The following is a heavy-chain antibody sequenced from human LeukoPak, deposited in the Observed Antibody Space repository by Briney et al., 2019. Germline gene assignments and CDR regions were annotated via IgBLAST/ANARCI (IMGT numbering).Heavy chain of an antibody. Sequence: QAGGSLRLSCAASGFTFSSYSMNWVRQAPGKGLEWVSYISSSSSTIYYADSVKGRFTISRDNAKNSLYLQMNSLRAEDTAVYYCARDYGTSWGYFGYWGQGTLVTVSS. CDR2: ISSSSSTI. D-gene: IGHD3-16*01. J-gene: IGHJ4*02. CDR1: GFTFSSYS. CDR3: ARDYGTSWGYFGY. V-gene: IGHV3-48*01.